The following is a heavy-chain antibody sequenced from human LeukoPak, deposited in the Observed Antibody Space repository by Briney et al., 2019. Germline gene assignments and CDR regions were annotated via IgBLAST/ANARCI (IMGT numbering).Heavy chain of an antibody. CDR3: ARDLRPLTSLIAAAGLGCVDY. Sequence: GASVKVSCKASGYTFTGYYMHWVRQAPGQGLEWMGWINPNSGGTNYAQKFQGRVTMTRDTSISTAYMELSRLRSDDTAVYYCARDLRPLTSLIAAAGLGCVDYWGQGTLVTVSS. CDR2: INPNSGGT. D-gene: IGHD6-13*01. V-gene: IGHV1-2*02. CDR1: GYTFTGYY. J-gene: IGHJ4*02.